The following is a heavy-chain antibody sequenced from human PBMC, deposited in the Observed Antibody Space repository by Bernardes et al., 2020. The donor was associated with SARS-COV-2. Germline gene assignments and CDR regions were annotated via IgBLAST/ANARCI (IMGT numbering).Heavy chain of an antibody. CDR3: ARRLTPLYYFDY. CDR1: GFTYSRYG. D-gene: IGHD1-20*01. J-gene: IGHJ4*02. Sequence: GGSLRLSCAASGFTYSRYGMNWVRQAPGKGLEWVSYISASSNIKEYADSVKGRFSISRDNAKDSLYLQMNSLRDEDTAVYYCARRLTPLYYFDYWGQGALVTVSS. V-gene: IGHV3-48*02. CDR2: ISASSNIK.